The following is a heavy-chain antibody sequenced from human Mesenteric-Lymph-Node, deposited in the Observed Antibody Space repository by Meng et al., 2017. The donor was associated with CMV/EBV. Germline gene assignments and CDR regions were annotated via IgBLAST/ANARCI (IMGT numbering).Heavy chain of an antibody. J-gene: IGHJ4*02. Sequence: ASVKVSCKASGGTFSSYTISWVRQAPGQGLEWMGWINPNSGGTNYAQKFQGRVTMTRDTSISTAYMELSRLRSDDTAVYYCARDKDYFDYWGQGTLVTVSS. CDR1: GGTFSSYT. V-gene: IGHV1-2*02. CDR2: INPNSGGT. CDR3: ARDKDYFDY.